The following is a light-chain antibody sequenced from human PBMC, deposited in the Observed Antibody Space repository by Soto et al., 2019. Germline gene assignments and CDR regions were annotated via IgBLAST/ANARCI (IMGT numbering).Light chain of an antibody. V-gene: IGKV1-9*01. Sequence: TKWPQPPSSLSASVGDRAPIIGRASQAITGFLAWFQQKPGKAPKLLIYAASTFQSGVPSRFSGSGSGTDFTLTISSLQPEDFATHYCQQLNSYPRTFGGGTKVEIK. CDR1: QAITGF. J-gene: IGKJ4*01. CDR2: AAS. CDR3: QQLNSYPRT.